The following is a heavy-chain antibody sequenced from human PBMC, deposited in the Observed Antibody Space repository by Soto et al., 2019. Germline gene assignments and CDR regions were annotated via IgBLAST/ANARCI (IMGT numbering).Heavy chain of an antibody. CDR2: LHHSGNI. D-gene: IGHD2-15*01. Sequence: SETLSLTXAVSGYSIDSGYYWGWIRQPPGKGLEWIGSLHHSGNIYYNPSLKSRVTMLIDTSKNQCSLQLRSLTAADTAVYYCARVVVAGANDAFDIWGQGTLVTVSS. CDR3: ARVVVAGANDAFDI. J-gene: IGHJ3*02. CDR1: GYSIDSGYY. V-gene: IGHV4-38-2*01.